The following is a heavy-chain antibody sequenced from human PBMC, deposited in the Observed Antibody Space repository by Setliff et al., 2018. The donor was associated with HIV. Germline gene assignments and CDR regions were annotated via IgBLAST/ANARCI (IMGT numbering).Heavy chain of an antibody. CDR2: FYVGGDT. J-gene: IGHJ6*03. Sequence: SETLSLTCTVSGGPVSTYYWSWIRQPAGKGLEWIGRFYVGGDTNYNPSLKSRVTMSVDTSKKQFSLKLKSVTAADTAVYYCALTAHNLLRGYMDVWGKGTKVTSP. CDR3: ALTAHNLLRGYMDV. CDR1: GGPVSTYY. D-gene: IGHD7-27*01. V-gene: IGHV4-4*07.